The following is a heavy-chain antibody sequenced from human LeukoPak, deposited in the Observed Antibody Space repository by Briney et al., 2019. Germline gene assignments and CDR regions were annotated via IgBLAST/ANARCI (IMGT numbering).Heavy chain of an antibody. CDR3: ARRVPYYGSGSYYRFDY. D-gene: IGHD3-10*01. Sequence: HPEGPLRLSCAASGFTFSSYAITWVRQAPGKGLAWVSSISKSDGSTYYADSVKGLFTISRDNSKNTVYLHMDSLRVEDTAVYYCARRVPYYGSGSYYRFDYWGQGTLVTVSS. J-gene: IGHJ4*02. CDR1: GFTFSSYA. CDR2: ISKSDGST. V-gene: IGHV3-23*01.